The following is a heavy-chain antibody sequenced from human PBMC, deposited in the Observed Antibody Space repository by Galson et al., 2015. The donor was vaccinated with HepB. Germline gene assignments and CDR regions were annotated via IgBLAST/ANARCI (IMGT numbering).Heavy chain of an antibody. CDR1: GFTFSSYG. V-gene: IGHV3-30*18. J-gene: IGHJ3*02. Sequence: SLRLSCAASGFTFSSYGMHWVRQAPGKGLEWVAVISYDGSNKYYADSVKGRFTISRDNSKNTQYLQMSSLRAEDTAVYYCVNPSWHSSGWYGYDAFDIWGQGTMVTVSS. CDR3: VNPSWHSSGWYGYDAFDI. D-gene: IGHD6-19*01. CDR2: ISYDGSNK.